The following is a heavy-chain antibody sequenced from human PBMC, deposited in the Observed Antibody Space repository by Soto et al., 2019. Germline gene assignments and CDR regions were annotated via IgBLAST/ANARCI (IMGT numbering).Heavy chain of an antibody. Sequence: PSETLSLTCTVSGGSVSSGSYYWSWIRQPPGKGLEWIGYIYYSGSTNYNPSLKSRVTISVDTSKNQFSLKLSSVTAADTAVYYCTSSKVGGFDYWGQGTLDTVSS. CDR1: GGSVSSGSYY. J-gene: IGHJ4*02. D-gene: IGHD1-26*01. V-gene: IGHV4-61*01. CDR3: TSSKVGGFDY. CDR2: IYYSGST.